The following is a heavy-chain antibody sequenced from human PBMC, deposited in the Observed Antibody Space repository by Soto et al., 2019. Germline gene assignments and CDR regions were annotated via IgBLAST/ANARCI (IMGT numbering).Heavy chain of an antibody. D-gene: IGHD3-9*01. CDR2: ISYDGSNK. J-gene: IGHJ4*02. Sequence: GGSLRLSCAASGFTFSSYAMHWVRQAPGKGLEWVAVISYDGSNKYYADSVKGRFTISRDNSKNTLYLQMNSLRAEDTAVYYCARAEGRILTGDTCYYWGQGTLVTVSS. CDR3: ARAEGRILTGDTCYY. V-gene: IGHV3-30-3*01. CDR1: GFTFSSYA.